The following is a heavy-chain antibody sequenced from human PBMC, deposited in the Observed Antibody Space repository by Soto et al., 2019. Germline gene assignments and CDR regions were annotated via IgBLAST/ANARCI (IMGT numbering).Heavy chain of an antibody. CDR2: KKQDGSDK. J-gene: IGHJ3*02. Sequence: PGGSLRLSCAASGFTFSSHWMSWVRQAPGKGREGWANKKQDGSDKYYVDSVKGRFTISRDNAKNPLSLQMNSLRADDTAVYYCARDSHGSGSYYGGDDAFDIWGQGTMVTVSS. CDR1: GFTFSSHW. V-gene: IGHV3-7*03. CDR3: ARDSHGSGSYYGGDDAFDI. D-gene: IGHD3-10*01.